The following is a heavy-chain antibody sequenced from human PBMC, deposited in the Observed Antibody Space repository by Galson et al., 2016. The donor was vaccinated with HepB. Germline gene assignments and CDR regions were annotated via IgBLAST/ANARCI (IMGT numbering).Heavy chain of an antibody. V-gene: IGHV1-3*04. J-gene: IGHJ5*02. CDR2: TNNANGNT. Sequence: SVKVSCKASGYTFTSYAIHWVRQAPGQRLEWMGWTNNANGNTEYSQSFQGRVTFTRDTSASTAYMELSSVTAADTAVYYCASRGFGELLPNWFDPWGQGTLVTVSS. CDR3: ASRGFGELLPNWFDP. CDR1: GYTFTSYA. D-gene: IGHD3-10*01.